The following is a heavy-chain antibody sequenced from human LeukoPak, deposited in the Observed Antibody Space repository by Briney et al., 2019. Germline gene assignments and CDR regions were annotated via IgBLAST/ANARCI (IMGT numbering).Heavy chain of an antibody. V-gene: IGHV3-9*01. J-gene: IGHJ5*02. CDR1: GFTFTSYA. CDR2: ISWNSGSI. CDR3: AKGTGYSYGNNWFDP. Sequence: GGSLRLSCGASGFTFTSYAMHWVRQAPGKGLEWVSGISWNSGSIGYAVSVQGRFTISRDSAKNSLYLQMNSLSAEDTALYYCAKGTGYSYGNNWFDPWGQGTLVTVSS. D-gene: IGHD5-18*01.